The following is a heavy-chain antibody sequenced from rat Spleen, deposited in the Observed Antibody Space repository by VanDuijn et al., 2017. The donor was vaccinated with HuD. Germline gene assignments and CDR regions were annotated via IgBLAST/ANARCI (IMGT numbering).Heavy chain of an antibody. CDR3: ARSYGGYTQHWFAY. CDR2: MWYDGDT. CDR1: GFSLTSYS. V-gene: IGHV2-63*01. D-gene: IGHD1-11*01. J-gene: IGHJ3*01. Sequence: QVQLTESGPGLVQPSQTLSLTCSVSGFSLTSYSVSWVRQPSGKGPEWMGRMWYDGDTAYNSALKSRLSISRDTSKSQVLLKMNSLQTDDTAIYFCARSYGGYTQHWFAYWGQGTLVTVSS.